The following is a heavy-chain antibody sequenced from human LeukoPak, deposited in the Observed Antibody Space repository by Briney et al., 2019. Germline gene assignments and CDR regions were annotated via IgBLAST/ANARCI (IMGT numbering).Heavy chain of an antibody. J-gene: IGHJ3*02. V-gene: IGHV1-8*01. CDR1: GYPFNNYD. CDR3: ATLAIVGSKNAFDI. Sequence: ASVKVSCKASGYPFNNYDINWVRQATGQGLEWMGWMNPHSGKTGYAQNFQGRVTMTRDTSISTAYMELSSLRSEDTAVYYCATLAIVGSKNAFDIWGQGTMVTVSS. D-gene: IGHD1-26*01. CDR2: MNPHSGKT.